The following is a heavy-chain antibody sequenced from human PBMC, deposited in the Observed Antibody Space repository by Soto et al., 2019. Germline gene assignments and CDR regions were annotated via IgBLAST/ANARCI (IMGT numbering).Heavy chain of an antibody. CDR3: ARNPRSYYDILGTPYYFDD. Sequence: SGKVSCKASGGTFSSYAISWVRQAPGQGLEWMGGIIPIFGTANYAQKFQGRVTITADESTSTAYMELSSLRSEDTAVYYCARNPRSYYDILGTPYYFDDWGQGTLVTVPS. CDR2: IIPIFGTA. D-gene: IGHD3-9*01. J-gene: IGHJ4*02. V-gene: IGHV1-69*13. CDR1: GGTFSSYA.